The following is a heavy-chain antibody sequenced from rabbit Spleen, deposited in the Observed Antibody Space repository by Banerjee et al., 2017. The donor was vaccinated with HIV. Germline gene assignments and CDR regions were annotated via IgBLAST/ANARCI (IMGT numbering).Heavy chain of an antibody. D-gene: IGHD8-1*01. CDR3: ARDGAGGSYFAL. CDR2: IYGGSSGST. Sequence: QSLVESGGGLVQPEGSLTLTCTASGFSFSSSYYMCWVRQAPGKGLEWTACIYGGSSGSTYYASWAKGRFTISKTSSTTVTLQMTSLTAADTATYFCARDGAGGSYFALWGPGTLVTVS. CDR1: GFSFSSSYY. V-gene: IGHV1S40*01. J-gene: IGHJ4*01.